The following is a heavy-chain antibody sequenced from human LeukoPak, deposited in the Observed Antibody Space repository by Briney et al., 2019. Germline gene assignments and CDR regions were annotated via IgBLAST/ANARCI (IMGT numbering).Heavy chain of an antibody. CDR2: IYPGDSNT. CDR1: GYSFTSHW. J-gene: IGHJ5*02. D-gene: IGHD6-13*01. V-gene: IGHV5-51*01. Sequence: GESLKISCKGSGYSFTSHWIGWVRQMPGKGLEWMGIIYPGDSNTRYSPSFQGQVTISADKSINTAYLQWISLKASDTAMYYCARHPIAAGGAYNWFDPWGQGTLVTVSS. CDR3: ARHPIAAGGAYNWFDP.